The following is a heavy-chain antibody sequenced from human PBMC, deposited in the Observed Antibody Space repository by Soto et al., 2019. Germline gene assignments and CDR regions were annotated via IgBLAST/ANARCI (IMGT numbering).Heavy chain of an antibody. D-gene: IGHD1-26*01. CDR3: ARSTRLLRYSGSYLFDY. V-gene: IGHV1-46*01. Sequence: ASVKVSCKASGYTFTSYYIHWVRQAPGQGLEWMGIINPSGGSTSYAQKFQGRVTMTRDTSTSTVYMELSSLRSEDTAVYYCARSTRLLRYSGSYLFDYWGQGTLVTVSS. CDR2: INPSGGST. CDR1: GYTFTSYY. J-gene: IGHJ4*02.